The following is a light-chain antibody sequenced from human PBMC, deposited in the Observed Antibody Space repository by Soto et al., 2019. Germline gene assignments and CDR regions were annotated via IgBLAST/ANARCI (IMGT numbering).Light chain of an antibody. Sequence: EIVMTQSPATVSVSPGERVTLSCRASQSVSNNLAWFQQKPGQAPRLLIFGASSRATGIPARFSGSGSGTEFTLTINSLQSEDFAVYYCQQYNDWPLTFGGGTKVEIK. V-gene: IGKV3-15*01. CDR2: GAS. CDR3: QQYNDWPLT. J-gene: IGKJ4*01. CDR1: QSVSNN.